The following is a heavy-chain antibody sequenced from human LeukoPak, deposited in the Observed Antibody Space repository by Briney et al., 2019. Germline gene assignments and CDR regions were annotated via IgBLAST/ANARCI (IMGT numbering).Heavy chain of an antibody. CDR3: AKDRSKGSYGDEFDF. Sequence: GGSLRPSCVASGFTFSRYWMHWVRQAPGKGLVWVSRINSDGGSTNYADSVKGRFSISRDNAENTLYLQMNSLRVEDTAVYYCAKDRSKGSYGDEFDFWGQGTLVTVSS. J-gene: IGHJ4*02. CDR2: INSDGGST. CDR1: GFTFSRYW. V-gene: IGHV3-74*01. D-gene: IGHD1-26*01.